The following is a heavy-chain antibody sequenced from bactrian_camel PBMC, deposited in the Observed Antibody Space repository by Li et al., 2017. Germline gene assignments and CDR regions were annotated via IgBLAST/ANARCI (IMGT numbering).Heavy chain of an antibody. CDR2: IYDDGGAGT. D-gene: IGHD5*01. V-gene: IGHV3S40*01. Sequence: QLVESGGGSVQAGGSLRLSCEVSGHYYSSYYMGWFRQVPGKEREKVAAIYDDGGAGTYYDASVKGRFTVSQDNDKRTVYLQMNSLKPEDTAMYYCAASDEIRWGRCLSQDTDFTYWGRGTQ. CDR3: AASDEIRWGRCLSQDTDFTY. J-gene: IGHJ6*01. CDR1: GHYYSSYY.